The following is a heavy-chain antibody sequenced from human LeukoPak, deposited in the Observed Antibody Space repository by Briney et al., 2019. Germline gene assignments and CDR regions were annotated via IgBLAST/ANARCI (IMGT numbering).Heavy chain of an antibody. Sequence: SVKVSCKASGGTFSSYAISWVRQAPGQGLEWMGGIIPIFGTANYAQKFQGRVTITADESTSTAYMELSSLRSEDTAVYYCARGGDDYVWGSPLDYWGQGTLVTVSS. J-gene: IGHJ4*02. CDR1: GGTFSSYA. CDR2: IIPIFGTA. D-gene: IGHD3-16*01. V-gene: IGHV1-69*13. CDR3: ARGGDDYVWGSPLDY.